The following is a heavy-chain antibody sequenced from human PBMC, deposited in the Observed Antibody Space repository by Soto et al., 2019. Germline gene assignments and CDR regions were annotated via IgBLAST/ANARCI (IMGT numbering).Heavy chain of an antibody. Sequence: GASVKVSCKVSGYTLTELSMHWVRQAPGKGLEWMGGFDPEDGETIYAQKFQGRVTMTEDTSTDTAYMELSSLRSEDTAVYYCATDLPDITGTTLSLGYWFDPWGQGTLVTVSS. CDR3: ATDLPDITGTTLSLGYWFDP. CDR2: FDPEDGET. V-gene: IGHV1-24*01. CDR1: GYTLTELS. D-gene: IGHD1-20*01. J-gene: IGHJ5*02.